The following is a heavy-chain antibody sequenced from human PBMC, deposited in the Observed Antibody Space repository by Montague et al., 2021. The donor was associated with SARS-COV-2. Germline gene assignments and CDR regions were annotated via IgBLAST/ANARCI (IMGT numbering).Heavy chain of an antibody. CDR1: GGSISSGGYY. D-gene: IGHD5-24*01. J-gene: IGHJ4*02. V-gene: IGHV4-31*03. Sequence: TLSLTCTVSGGSISSGGYYWSWIRQHPGKGLEWIGYIYYSGSTYYNPSLKSRVTISVDTSKNQFSLKLSSVTAADTAVYYCAGRDGYKQTMDYWGQGTLVTVSS. CDR2: IYYSGST. CDR3: AGRDGYKQTMDY.